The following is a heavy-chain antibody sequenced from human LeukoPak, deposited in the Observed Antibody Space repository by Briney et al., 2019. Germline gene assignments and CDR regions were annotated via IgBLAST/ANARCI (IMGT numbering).Heavy chain of an antibody. V-gene: IGHV4-38-2*02. CDR2: LYHSGST. J-gene: IGHJ4*02. CDR3: ARDQNYSGGSCGY. CDR1: VYSINNYY. Sequence: PSETLSLTCTVSVYSINNYYWGWIRQPPGRGLEWIGSLYHSGSTYYNPSLKSRVTISVDTSKKQFSLKLTSVTAADTAVYYCARDQNYSGGSCGYWGQGTLVTVSS. D-gene: IGHD2-15*01.